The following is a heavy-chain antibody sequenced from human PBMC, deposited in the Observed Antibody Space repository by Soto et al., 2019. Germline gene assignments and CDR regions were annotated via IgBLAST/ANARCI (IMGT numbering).Heavy chain of an antibody. V-gene: IGHV4-34*01. CDR1: GGSFSGYY. D-gene: IGHD2-15*01. Sequence: PSETLSLTCAVYGGSFSGYYWSWIRQPPGKGLEWIGEINRSGSTNYNPSLKSRVTISVDTSKNQFSLKLSSVTAADTAVYYCARDPYCSAGSCYSVSYFDYWGQGTLVTVPQ. J-gene: IGHJ4*02. CDR2: INRSGST. CDR3: ARDPYCSAGSCYSVSYFDY.